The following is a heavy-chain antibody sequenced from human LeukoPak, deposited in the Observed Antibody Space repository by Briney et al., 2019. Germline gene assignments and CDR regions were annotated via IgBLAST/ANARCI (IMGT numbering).Heavy chain of an antibody. CDR3: ASHQYGSGSYYHDY. Sequence: SETLSLTCTVSGGSISSGNYYWGWIRQPAGKGLEWIGRISTSGSTNYDPSLKSRLIISIDKSKNQFSLRLSSATAADTAVYYCASHQYGSGSYYHDYWGQGTLVTVSS. CDR1: GGSISSGNYY. J-gene: IGHJ4*02. V-gene: IGHV4-61*02. D-gene: IGHD3-10*01. CDR2: ISTSGST.